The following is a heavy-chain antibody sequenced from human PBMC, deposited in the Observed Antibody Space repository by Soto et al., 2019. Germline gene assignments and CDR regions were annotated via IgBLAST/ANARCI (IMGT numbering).Heavy chain of an antibody. CDR2: ISWNSGSI. D-gene: IGHD6-19*01. CDR1: GFTFDDYA. CDR3: AKDNARSSSGWRGTGFDP. Sequence: GGSLRLSCAASGFTFDDYAMHWVRQAPGKGLEWVSGISWNSGSIGYADSVKGRFTISRDNAKNSLYLQMNSLRAEDTALYYCAKDNARSSSGWRGTGFDPWGQGTLVTVSS. J-gene: IGHJ5*02. V-gene: IGHV3-9*01.